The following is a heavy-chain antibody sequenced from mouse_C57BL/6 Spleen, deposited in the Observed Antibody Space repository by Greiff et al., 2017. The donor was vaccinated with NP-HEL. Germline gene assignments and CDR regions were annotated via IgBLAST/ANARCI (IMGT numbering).Heavy chain of an antibody. Sequence: QVQLKQPGAELVMPGASVKLSCKASGYTFTSYWMHWVKQRPGQGLEWIGEIDPSDSYTNYNQKFKGKSTLTVDKSSSTAYMQLSSLTSEDSAVYYCARKTFTTVVGYAMDYWGQGTSVTVSS. CDR3: ARKTFTTVVGYAMDY. CDR1: GYTFTSYW. D-gene: IGHD1-1*01. V-gene: IGHV1-69*01. CDR2: IDPSDSYT. J-gene: IGHJ4*01.